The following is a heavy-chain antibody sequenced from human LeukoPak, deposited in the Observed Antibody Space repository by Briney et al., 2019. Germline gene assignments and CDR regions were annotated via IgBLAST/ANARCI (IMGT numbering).Heavy chain of an antibody. Sequence: GGSLKLSCAASGFTFSGSAMHWVRQASGKGLEWVGGIRSKANSYATAYAASVKGRFTISRDDSKNTAYLQMNSLKTEDTAVYYCTLYDFWSGYYQIYGMDVWGQGTTVTVSS. CDR2: IRSKANSYAT. CDR3: TLYDFWSGYYQIYGMDV. CDR1: GFTFSGSA. J-gene: IGHJ6*02. V-gene: IGHV3-73*01. D-gene: IGHD3-3*01.